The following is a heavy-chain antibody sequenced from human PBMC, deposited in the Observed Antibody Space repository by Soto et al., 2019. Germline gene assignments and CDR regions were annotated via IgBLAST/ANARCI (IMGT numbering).Heavy chain of an antibody. J-gene: IGHJ6*02. CDR2: IIPILGIA. CDR3: ARGGSGGTTYYYYYGMDV. D-gene: IGHD1-7*01. CDR1: GGTFSSYA. V-gene: IGHV1-69*10. Sequence: ASVKVSCKASGGTFSSYAISWVRQAPGQGLEWMGGIIPILGIANYAQKFQGRVTITEDKSTSTAYMELSSLRSEDTAVYYCARGGSGGTTYYYYYGMDVWGQGTTVTVSS.